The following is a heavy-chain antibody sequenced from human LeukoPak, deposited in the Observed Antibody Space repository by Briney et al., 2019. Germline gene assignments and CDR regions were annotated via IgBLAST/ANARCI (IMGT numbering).Heavy chain of an antibody. Sequence: GGSLRLSCTVSGFPVSINSMSWVRQAPGKGLEWVSFIYSGGNTHYSDSVKGRFTISRDNSKNTLYLQMNSLRAEDTAVYYCAKRYSSSWAEFDYWGQGTLVTVSS. CDR3: AKRYSSSWAEFDY. CDR2: IYSGGNT. D-gene: IGHD6-13*01. CDR1: GFPVSINS. J-gene: IGHJ4*02. V-gene: IGHV3-53*01.